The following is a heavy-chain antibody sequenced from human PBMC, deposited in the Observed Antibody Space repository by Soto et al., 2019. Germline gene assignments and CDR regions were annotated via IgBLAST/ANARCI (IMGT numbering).Heavy chain of an antibody. Sequence: PGGSLRLSCSASGFNFTNQVINWVRQAPGKGLEWVSSISNSDDVGFYADSVRGRFIVSRDISTNSVFLQMNFLRVEDTAIYYCAKTVGATKLEDYWGQGTLVTVSS. CDR1: GFNFTNQV. D-gene: IGHD1-26*01. CDR3: AKTVGATKLEDY. J-gene: IGHJ4*02. CDR2: ISNSDDVG. V-gene: IGHV3-23*01.